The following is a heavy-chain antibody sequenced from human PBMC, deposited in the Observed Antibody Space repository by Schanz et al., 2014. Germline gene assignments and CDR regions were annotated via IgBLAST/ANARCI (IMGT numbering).Heavy chain of an antibody. J-gene: IGHJ4*02. CDR1: GFTVSKNY. CDR2: IYTDGST. V-gene: IGHV3-66*01. CDR3: ARGTDTAMEHRPFDH. D-gene: IGHD5-18*01. Sequence: EVQLVESGGGLVQPGGSLRLSCAASGFTVSKNYMSWVRQAPGKGLEWVSIIYTDGSTYYADSVRDRFTISRDNSKNMLYLQINNLRAEDTAVYYCARGTDTAMEHRPFDHWGQGTLVTVSS.